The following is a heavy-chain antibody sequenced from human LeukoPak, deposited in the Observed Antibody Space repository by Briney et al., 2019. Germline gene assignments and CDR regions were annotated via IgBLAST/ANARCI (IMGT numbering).Heavy chain of an antibody. CDR1: GFTFSSYS. CDR3: ARGRTTGYGDYVSY. Sequence: GGSLRLSCAASGFTFSSYSMHWVRQAPGKGLVWVSHINTDGSRTTYADSVKGRFTISRDNAKNTLYLQMSSLRAEDTAVYYCARGRTTGYGDYVSYWGQGTLVTVSS. V-gene: IGHV3-74*03. D-gene: IGHD4-17*01. CDR2: INTDGSRT. J-gene: IGHJ4*02.